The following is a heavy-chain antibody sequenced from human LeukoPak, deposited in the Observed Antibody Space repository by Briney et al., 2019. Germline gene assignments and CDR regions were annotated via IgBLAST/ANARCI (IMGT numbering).Heavy chain of an antibody. V-gene: IGHV3-23*01. CDR3: ARQPLPSVALRFLGAFDI. Sequence: GRSLRLSCAASGFTFSSYAMSWVRQAPGKGLEWVSAISGSGGSTYYADSVKGRFTISRDNSKNPLYLQMNSLRAEDTAVYYFARQPLPSVALRFLGAFDIWGQGTMVTVSS. J-gene: IGHJ3*02. D-gene: IGHD3-10*01. CDR1: GFTFSSYA. CDR2: ISGSGGST.